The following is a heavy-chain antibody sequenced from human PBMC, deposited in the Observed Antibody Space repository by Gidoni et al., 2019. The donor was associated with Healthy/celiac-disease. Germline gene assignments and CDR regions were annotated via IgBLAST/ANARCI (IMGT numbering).Heavy chain of an antibody. V-gene: IGHV3-21*01. CDR3: ARYCSGGSCYEFGGNSPVDAFDI. J-gene: IGHJ3*02. CDR2: ISSSSIYI. Sequence: EVQLVESGGDLVKPGGSLRLSCAASGFTFSSDSMNWVRQAPGKGLEWVSSISSSSIYIYYADSVKGRFTISRDNAKNSLYLQMNSLRAEDTAVYYCARYCSGGSCYEFGGNSPVDAFDIWGQGTMVTVSS. D-gene: IGHD2-15*01. CDR1: GFTFSSDS.